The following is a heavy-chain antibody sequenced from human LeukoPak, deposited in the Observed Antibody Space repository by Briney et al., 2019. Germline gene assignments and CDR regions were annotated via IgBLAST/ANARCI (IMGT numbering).Heavy chain of an antibody. CDR2: ISGSGGST. CDR1: GFTFSSYA. CDR3: AKDLELGFDY. J-gene: IGHJ4*02. Sequence: GGPLRLSCAASGFTFSSYAMSWVRQAPGKGLEWVSAISGSGGSTYYADSVKGRFTISRDNSKNTLYLQMNSLRAEDTALYYCAKDLELGFDYWGQGTLVTVSS. V-gene: IGHV3-23*01. D-gene: IGHD6-13*01.